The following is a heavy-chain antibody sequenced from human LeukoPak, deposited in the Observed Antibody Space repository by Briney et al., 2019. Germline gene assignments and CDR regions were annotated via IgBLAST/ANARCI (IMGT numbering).Heavy chain of an antibody. J-gene: IGHJ4*02. CDR2: IKSKTDGGTT. CDR1: GFTFSNAW. Sequence: GGSLRLSCAASGFTFSNAWMSWVRQAPGKGLEWVGRIKSKTDGGTTDYAAPVKGRFTISRDDSQNTVDLQISSLTAEDTAMYFCTTTYIVASTRKFGDYWGQGTLVTVSS. CDR3: TTTYIVASTRKFGDY. V-gene: IGHV3-15*01. D-gene: IGHD5-12*01.